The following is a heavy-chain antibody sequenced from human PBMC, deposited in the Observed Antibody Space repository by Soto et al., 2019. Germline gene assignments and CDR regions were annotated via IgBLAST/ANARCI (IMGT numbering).Heavy chain of an antibody. D-gene: IGHD6-19*01. J-gene: IGHJ5*01. CDR3: ARGIKPSAYPRWLGS. CDR1: GYTFTSYD. V-gene: IGHV1-8*01. Sequence: GASVKVSCKASGYTFTSYDINWVRQATGQGLEYLGWMNPNSGNTAYVQKFQGRVTMTRDTSITTAYMELSSLRSEDTAVYFCARGIKPSAYPRWLGSWGQGTLVTVSS. CDR2: MNPNSGNT.